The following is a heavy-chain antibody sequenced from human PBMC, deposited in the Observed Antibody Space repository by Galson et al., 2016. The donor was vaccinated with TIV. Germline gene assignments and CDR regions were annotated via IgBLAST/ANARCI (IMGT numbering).Heavy chain of an antibody. CDR3: ARWGVTTDFWSNYYPVGMDV. J-gene: IGHJ6*02. D-gene: IGHD3-3*01. Sequence: SVKVSCKASGYTFPSYTMHWVRQAPGQRLDWMGWINAGNGNTRYSQQFQGRVNITRDTSASTAYMDLSSLKSEDTAVYYCARWGVTTDFWSNYYPVGMDVWCQGTTVTVSS. CDR1: GYTFPSYT. V-gene: IGHV1-3*01. CDR2: INAGNGNT.